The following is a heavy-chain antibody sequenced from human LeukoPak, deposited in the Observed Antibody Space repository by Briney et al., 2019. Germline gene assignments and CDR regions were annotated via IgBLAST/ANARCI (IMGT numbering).Heavy chain of an antibody. CDR2: IIPVFGTA. CDR1: GGTFSTYV. CDR3: AINQAGYCGGGSCYRHEFYYMDV. J-gene: IGHJ6*03. Sequence: SVKVSCEASGGTFSTYVISWVRQAPGQGLEWMGGIIPVFGTANYAEKFQDRVTITADKSTSTAYMELSSLRSEDTAMYYCAINQAGYCGGGSCYRHEFYYMDVWGKGTSVTVSS. D-gene: IGHD2-15*01. V-gene: IGHV1-69*06.